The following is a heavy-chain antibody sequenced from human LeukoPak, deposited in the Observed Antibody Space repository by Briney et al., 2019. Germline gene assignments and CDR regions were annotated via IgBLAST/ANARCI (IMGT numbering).Heavy chain of an antibody. J-gene: IGHJ5*02. CDR2: IYPGDSDS. Sequence: GESLKISCKGSGYRFTDYWIAWVRQMPGKGLEWMGIIYPGDSDSRYSPSFQGQVTFSADKSISTAYLQWSSLKASDTAMYYCARGLRGSYSRFDPWGQGTLVTVSS. D-gene: IGHD1-26*01. CDR1: GYRFTDYW. CDR3: ARGLRGSYSRFDP. V-gene: IGHV5-51*01.